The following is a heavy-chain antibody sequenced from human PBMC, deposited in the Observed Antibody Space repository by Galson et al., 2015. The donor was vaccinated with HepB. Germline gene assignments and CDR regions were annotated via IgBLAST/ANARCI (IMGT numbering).Heavy chain of an antibody. CDR2: IIPIFGTA. D-gene: IGHD6-13*01. CDR3: ARVHSSSWSFDY. J-gene: IGHJ4*02. Sequence: SVTVSCKASGGTFSSYAISWVRQAPGQGLEWMGGIIPIFGTANYAQKFQGGVTMTRNTSISTAYMELRSLRSEDTAVYYCARVHSSSWSFDYWGQGTPVTVSS. CDR1: GGTFSSYA. V-gene: IGHV1-69*05.